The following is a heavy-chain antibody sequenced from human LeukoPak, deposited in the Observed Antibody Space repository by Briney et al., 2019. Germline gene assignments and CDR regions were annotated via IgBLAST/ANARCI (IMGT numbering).Heavy chain of an antibody. V-gene: IGHV3-23*01. CDR2: ISGSAYST. Sequence: GGSLRLSCAASGFTFSSYAMSWVRQAPGKGLEWVSAISGSAYSTYYADSVKGRFTISRDNSKNTLYLQMNSLRAEDTAVYYCAKNIWTEMDTIYYYMDVWGKGTTVTVSS. J-gene: IGHJ6*03. CDR1: GFTFSSYA. D-gene: IGHD5-24*01. CDR3: AKNIWTEMDTIYYYMDV.